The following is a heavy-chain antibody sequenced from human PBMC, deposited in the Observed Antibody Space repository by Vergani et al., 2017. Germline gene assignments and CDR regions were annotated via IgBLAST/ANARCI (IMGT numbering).Heavy chain of an antibody. Sequence: QAQLGQSDSEVKKPGDSVTLSCKPSGYTFVNPPITWVRQAPGQGLEWMGWISPYNHKTLYSQKVEGRVTMTSYTSSSTVFLELRRLTSDDTAIYYCARSQMATNDFDLWGRGTLVTVSS. CDR3: ARSQMATNDFDL. V-gene: IGHV1-18*04. CDR2: ISPYNHKT. CDR1: GYTFVNPP. J-gene: IGHJ4*02. D-gene: IGHD5-24*01.